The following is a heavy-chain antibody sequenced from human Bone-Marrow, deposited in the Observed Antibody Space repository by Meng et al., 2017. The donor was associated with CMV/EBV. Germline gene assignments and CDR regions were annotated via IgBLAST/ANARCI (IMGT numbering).Heavy chain of an antibody. CDR2: IFYSGST. J-gene: IGHJ5*02. CDR1: GGSISDSDYY. D-gene: IGHD2-15*01. V-gene: IGHV4-39*02. Sequence: SETLSLTCSVSGGSISDSDYYWGWIRQPPGRGLEWIGHIFYSGSTYYSPSLKSRVTMSIDTSKSQFSLRLSSVTAADTAVYYCARDVAIYCSGGSCYRGSYWFDPWGQGTLVTVSS. CDR3: ARDVAIYCSGGSCYRGSYWFDP.